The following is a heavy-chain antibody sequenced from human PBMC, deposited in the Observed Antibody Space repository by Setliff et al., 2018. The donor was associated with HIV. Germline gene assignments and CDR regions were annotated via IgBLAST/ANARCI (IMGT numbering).Heavy chain of an antibody. CDR1: GGSFRTSV. CDR3: GAGQHSYSYLGYYYSGVDV. Sequence: ASVKVSCKTSGGSFRTSVISWVRQAPGQGLEWVGGILPFLGRGDFAQKFQGRVTITADESTSIAYMELSSLRSDDTAIYYCGAGQHSYSYLGYYYSGVDVWGQGTTVTVSS. D-gene: IGHD3-10*01. CDR2: ILPFLGRG. V-gene: IGHV1-69*10. J-gene: IGHJ6*02.